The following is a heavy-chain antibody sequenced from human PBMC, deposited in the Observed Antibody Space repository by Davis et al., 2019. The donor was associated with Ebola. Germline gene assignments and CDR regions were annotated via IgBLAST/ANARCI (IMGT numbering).Heavy chain of an antibody. D-gene: IGHD5-12*01. CDR2: INHSGST. CDR3: ARVGDIVATMDSGYYYYGMDV. CDR1: GGSFSGYY. J-gene: IGHJ6*02. Sequence: MPSETLSLTCAVYGGSFSGYYWSWIRQPPGKGLEWIGEINHSGSTNYNPSLKSRVTISVDTSKNQFSLKLSSVTAADTVVYYCARVGDIVATMDSGYYYYGMDVWGQGTTVTVSS. V-gene: IGHV4-34*01.